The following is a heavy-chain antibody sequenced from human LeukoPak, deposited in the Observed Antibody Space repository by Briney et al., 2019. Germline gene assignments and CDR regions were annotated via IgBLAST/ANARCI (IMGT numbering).Heavy chain of an antibody. Sequence: GGSLRLSCAASGFTFSSYSMNWVRQAPGKGLEWVSSISSSSSYIYYADSVKGRFTISRDNAKNSLYLQMNSLRAEDTAVYYCASLIYCSGGSCYPKGVSNWGQGTLVTVSS. CDR1: GFTFSSYS. J-gene: IGHJ4*02. CDR2: ISSSSSYI. CDR3: ASLIYCSGGSCYPKGVSN. D-gene: IGHD2-15*01. V-gene: IGHV3-21*01.